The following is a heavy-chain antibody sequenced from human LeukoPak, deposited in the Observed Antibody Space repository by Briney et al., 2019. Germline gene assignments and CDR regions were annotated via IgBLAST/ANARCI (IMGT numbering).Heavy chain of an antibody. CDR2: ISYDGSNK. J-gene: IGHJ4*02. CDR3: ARVRSWHFDY. Sequence: GRSLRLSCAASGFTFSSYAMHWVRQAPGKGLEWVAVISYDGSNKYYADSVKGRFTISRDNSKNTLYLQMNSLRAEDTAVYYCARVRSWHFDYWGQGTLVTVSS. CDR1: GFTFSSYA. V-gene: IGHV3-30-3*01. D-gene: IGHD6-13*01.